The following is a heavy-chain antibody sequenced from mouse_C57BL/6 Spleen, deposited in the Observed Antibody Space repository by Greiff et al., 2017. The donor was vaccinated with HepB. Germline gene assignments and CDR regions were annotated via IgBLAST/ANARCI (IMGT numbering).Heavy chain of an antibody. J-gene: IGHJ3*01. CDR2: IRNKANNHAT. Sequence: EVKLVESGGGLVQPGGSMKLSCAASGFTFSDAWMDWVRQSPEKGLEWVAEIRNKANNHATYYAESVKGRFTISRDDSKSSVYLQMNSLRAEDTGIYYCTRGSSGYPPWFAYWGQGTLVTVSA. V-gene: IGHV6-6*01. D-gene: IGHD3-2*02. CDR3: TRGSSGYPPWFAY. CDR1: GFTFSDAW.